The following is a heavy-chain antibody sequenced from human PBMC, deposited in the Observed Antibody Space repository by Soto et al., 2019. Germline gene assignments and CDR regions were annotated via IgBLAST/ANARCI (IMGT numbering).Heavy chain of an antibody. CDR3: ARRTSSWSFDY. D-gene: IGHD6-13*01. CDR2: ISGSGGST. J-gene: IGHJ4*02. Sequence: EVQLLESGGGLVQPGGSLRLSCAASGFTFSSYAMSWVRQAPGKGLEWVSAISGSGGSTYYADSVKGRFTFSRDNSKNTLSLQMNSLRAEDTAVYYCARRTSSWSFDYWGQGTQVTVSS. CDR1: GFTFSSYA. V-gene: IGHV3-23*01.